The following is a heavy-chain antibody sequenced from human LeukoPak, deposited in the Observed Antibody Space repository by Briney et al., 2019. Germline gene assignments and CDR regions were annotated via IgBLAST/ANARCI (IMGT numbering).Heavy chain of an antibody. V-gene: IGHV4-4*09. CDR3: ARGSSGSYYNYYYMDV. D-gene: IGHD1-26*01. J-gene: IGHJ6*03. CDR1: GGSISSYY. CDR2: IYTSGST. Sequence: SETLSLTCTVSGGSISSYYWSWIRRPPGKGLEWIGYIYTSGSTNYNPSLKSRVTISVDTSKNQFSLKLSSVTAADTAVYYCARGSSGSYYNYYYMDVWGKGTTVTVSS.